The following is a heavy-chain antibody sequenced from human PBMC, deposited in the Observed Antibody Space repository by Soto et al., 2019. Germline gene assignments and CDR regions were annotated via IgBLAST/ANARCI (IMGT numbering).Heavy chain of an antibody. Sequence: QVQLVQSGAEVKKPGSSVKVSCKASGGTFSTYTITWVRQAPGQGLEWMGRIIPIIGIINYAQKFQGRVTISEDKFTRTAEMERTGLSSDDTALYYCPPDPDRHYTDTPPSSSPWGQGTLVTVSS. CDR1: GGTFSTYT. J-gene: IGHJ1*01. CDR3: PPDPDRHYTDTPPSSSP. V-gene: IGHV1-69*02. CDR2: IIPIIGII. D-gene: IGHD2-15*01.